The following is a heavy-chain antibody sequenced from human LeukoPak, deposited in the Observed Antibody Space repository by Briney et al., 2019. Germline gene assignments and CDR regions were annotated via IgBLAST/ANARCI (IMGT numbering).Heavy chain of an antibody. J-gene: IGHJ6*03. V-gene: IGHV3-7*01. CDR1: GFTFRNFW. D-gene: IGHD3-16*01. CDR2: IQEDGSGK. Sequence: PGGSLRLSCAASGFTFRNFWMTWVRQAPGKGLEWVAMIQEDGSGKYYVDSVKGRFTISRDNARSLVYLQLDSLRAEDTAVYYCARDAGYYRMDVWGRGTTVTVSS. CDR3: ARDAGYYRMDV.